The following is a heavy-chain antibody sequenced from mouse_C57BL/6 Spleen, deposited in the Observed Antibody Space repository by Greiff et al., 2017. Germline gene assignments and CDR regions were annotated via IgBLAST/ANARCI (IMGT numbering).Heavy chain of an antibody. CDR2: INPSTGGT. J-gene: IGHJ2*01. Sequence: VQLQQSGPELVKPGASVKISCKASGYSFTGYYMNWVKQSPEKSLEWIGEINPSTGGTTYNQKFKAKATLTVDKSSSTAYMQRKSLTSEDSAVYYCARPFDYWGQGTTLTVSS. CDR1: GYSFTGYY. V-gene: IGHV1-42*01. CDR3: ARPFDY.